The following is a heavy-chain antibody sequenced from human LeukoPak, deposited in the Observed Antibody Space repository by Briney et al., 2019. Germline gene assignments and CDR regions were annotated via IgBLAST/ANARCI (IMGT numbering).Heavy chain of an antibody. V-gene: IGHV3-30*04. CDR1: GFTFSSYA. D-gene: IGHD2-2*01. CDR3: ARGLADCSSTSCYWNWFDP. Sequence: GGSLRLSCAASGFTFSSYAMHWVRQAPGKGLEWVAVISYDGSNKYYADSVKGRFTISRDNSKNTLYLQMNSLRAEDTAMYYCARGLADCSSTSCYWNWFDPWGQGTLVTVSS. CDR2: ISYDGSNK. J-gene: IGHJ5*02.